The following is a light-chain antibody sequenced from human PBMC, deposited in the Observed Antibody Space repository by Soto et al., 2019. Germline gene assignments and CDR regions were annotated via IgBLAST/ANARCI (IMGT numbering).Light chain of an antibody. Sequence: IQMTQSPSSLSASVGDRVTITCRASQNIATYLNWYQQTPWKAPKLLIYTASTLQSGVPSRFSGSGSGTDFTLTISSLQPEDFATFYCQQSYNTPLTFGGGTKVEI. J-gene: IGKJ4*01. CDR1: QNIATY. CDR2: TAS. CDR3: QQSYNTPLT. V-gene: IGKV1-39*01.